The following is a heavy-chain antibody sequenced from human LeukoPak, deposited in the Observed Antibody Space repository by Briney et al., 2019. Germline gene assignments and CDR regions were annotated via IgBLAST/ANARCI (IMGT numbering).Heavy chain of an antibody. Sequence: PGGSLRLSCAASGFTFSSYWMSWVRQAPGKGLEWVAVIWYDGSNKYYADSVKGRFTISRDNSKNTLYLQMNSLRAEDTAVYCCARDQGACITIFGVVTPDYWGQGTLVTVSS. CDR2: IWYDGSNK. J-gene: IGHJ4*02. D-gene: IGHD3-3*01. CDR1: GFTFSSYW. CDR3: ARDQGACITIFGVVTPDY. V-gene: IGHV3-33*08.